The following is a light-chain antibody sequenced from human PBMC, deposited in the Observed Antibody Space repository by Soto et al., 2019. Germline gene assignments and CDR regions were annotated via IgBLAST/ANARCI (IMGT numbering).Light chain of an antibody. V-gene: IGLV2-14*01. Sequence: QLVLTQPASVSGSPGQSITISCTGTSSDVGGYNYVSWYQQHPGKAPKLMIYEVSNRPSGVSNRFSGSKSGNTASLTISGLQAEDEADYYCSSYTSSSIRVFGGGTQLTVL. J-gene: IGLJ3*02. CDR1: SSDVGGYNY. CDR3: SSYTSSSIRV. CDR2: EVS.